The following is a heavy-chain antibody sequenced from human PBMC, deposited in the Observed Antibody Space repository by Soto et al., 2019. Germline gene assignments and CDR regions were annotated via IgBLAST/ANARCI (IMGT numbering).Heavy chain of an antibody. Sequence: CGVSVCNNDMGGLCQAPGKGLEWVSVFDRGGSTYYADSVKGRFTISRDIPKNTLYLQMNSLRVEDTDVYYCARGKMYNYGLGVWGQGTTVTVSS. V-gene: IGHV3-53*05. CDR3: ARGKMYNYGLGV. CDR2: FDRGGST. CDR1: GVSVCNND. J-gene: IGHJ6*02.